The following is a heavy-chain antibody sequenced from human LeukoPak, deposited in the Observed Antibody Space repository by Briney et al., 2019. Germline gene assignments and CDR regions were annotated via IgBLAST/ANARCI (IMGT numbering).Heavy chain of an antibody. CDR3: VRGGYSSNWPHDY. V-gene: IGHV3-64D*06. D-gene: IGHD6-13*01. Sequence: PGGSLRLSCSASGFTFSSYVMHWVRQAPGKGLEYVSAITSNGGSAYYADSVKGRFTISRDNSRNTLFLQMSSLRAEDTAVFYCVRGGYSSNWPHDYWGQGTLVTVSS. CDR2: ITSNGGSA. J-gene: IGHJ4*02. CDR1: GFTFSSYV.